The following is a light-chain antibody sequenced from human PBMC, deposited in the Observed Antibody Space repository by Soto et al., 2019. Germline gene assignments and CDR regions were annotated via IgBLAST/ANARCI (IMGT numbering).Light chain of an antibody. Sequence: SYELTQPPSVSVSPGQTARITCSGDTFPNQYAYWYQQKPGQAPVLVIYKDSERPSGIPERFSGSKSGTSASLAISGLQSEDEADYYCAAWDDSLTGPVFGTGTKLTVL. J-gene: IGLJ1*01. CDR2: KDS. V-gene: IGLV3-25*02. CDR3: AAWDDSLTGPV. CDR1: TFPNQY.